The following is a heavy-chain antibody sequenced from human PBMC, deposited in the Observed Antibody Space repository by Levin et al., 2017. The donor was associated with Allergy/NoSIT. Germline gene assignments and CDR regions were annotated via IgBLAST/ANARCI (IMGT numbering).Heavy chain of an antibody. CDR1: GFTFSSYS. CDR2: ISSSSSYI. CDR3: ARDHCTNGVCPGRGGMDV. J-gene: IGHJ6*02. Sequence: GESLKISCAASGFTFSSYSMNWVRQAPGKGLEWVSSISSSSSYIYYADSVKGRFTISRDNAKNSLYLQMNSLRAEDTAVYYCARDHCTNGVCPGRGGMDVWGQGTTVTVSS. V-gene: IGHV3-21*01. D-gene: IGHD2-8*01.